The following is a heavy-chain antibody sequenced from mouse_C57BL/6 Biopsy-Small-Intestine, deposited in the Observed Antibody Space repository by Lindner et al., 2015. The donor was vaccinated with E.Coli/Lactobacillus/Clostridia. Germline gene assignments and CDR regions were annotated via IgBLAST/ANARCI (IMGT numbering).Heavy chain of an antibody. CDR2: LFPGSGTT. V-gene: IGHV1-75*01. CDR1: GYTFTDNY. J-gene: IGHJ4*01. CDR3: ARWGYYYGSSYALDY. Sequence: VQLQESGPELVKPGASVKISCKASGYTFTDNYINWVKQRPGQGLEWIGWLFPGSGTTYIHENFKGKATLTEDKSSSTAYMLLSSLTSEDSAVYFCARWGYYYGSSYALDYWGQGTSVTVSS. D-gene: IGHD1-1*01.